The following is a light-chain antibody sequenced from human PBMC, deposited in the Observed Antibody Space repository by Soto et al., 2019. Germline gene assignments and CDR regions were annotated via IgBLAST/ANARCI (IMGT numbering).Light chain of an antibody. CDR3: AAWDDSLSGYVV. CDR2: RNN. J-gene: IGLJ2*01. Sequence: QSVLTQPPSAFGSPGQRVTICCSGSSSNIGSNYVYWYQQLPGTAPKLLTYRNNQRPSGVPDRFSGSKSGTSASLAISGLRSEDEADYYCAAWDDSLSGYVVFGGGTKVTVL. V-gene: IGLV1-47*01. CDR1: SSNIGSNY.